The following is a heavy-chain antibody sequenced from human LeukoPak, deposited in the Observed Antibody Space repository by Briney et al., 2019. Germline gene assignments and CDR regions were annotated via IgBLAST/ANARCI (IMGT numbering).Heavy chain of an antibody. V-gene: IGHV4-61*08. Sequence: SETLSLTCTVSGGSINSGGYYWIWIHQHPGTGLEWIGYIYYSGTTSYNPSLKSRVTISLDTSKNQFSLKLSSVTAADTAVYYCARGANWGSPDYWGQGTLVTVSS. D-gene: IGHD7-27*01. CDR1: GGSINSGGYY. CDR3: ARGANWGSPDY. J-gene: IGHJ4*02. CDR2: IYYSGTT.